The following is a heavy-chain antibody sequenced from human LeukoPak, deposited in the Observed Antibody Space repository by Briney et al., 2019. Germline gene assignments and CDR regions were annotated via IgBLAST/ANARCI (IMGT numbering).Heavy chain of an antibody. Sequence: GGSLGLSCAASGFTVSSNYMSWVRQAPGKGLEWVSVIYSGGSTYYADSVKGRFTISRDNSKNTLYLQMNSLRAEDTAVYYCARERGYCSTTSCSDAFDIWGQGTMVTVSS. CDR3: ARERGYCSTTSCSDAFDI. CDR1: GFTVSSNY. V-gene: IGHV3-53*01. D-gene: IGHD2-2*01. J-gene: IGHJ3*02. CDR2: IYSGGST.